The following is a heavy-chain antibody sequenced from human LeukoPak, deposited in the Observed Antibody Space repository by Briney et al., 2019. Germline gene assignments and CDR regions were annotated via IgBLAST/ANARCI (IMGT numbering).Heavy chain of an antibody. CDR1: GFTFSSYA. CDR2: IYSGGST. J-gene: IGHJ4*02. V-gene: IGHV3-66*01. Sequence: GGSLRLSCAASGFTFSSYAMSWVRQAPGKGLEWVSVIYSGGSTFYADSVKGRFTISRDNSKNTLYLQMNSLRAEDTAVYYCARGASISGYYHLAYWGQGTLVTVSS. CDR3: ARGASISGYYHLAY. D-gene: IGHD3-22*01.